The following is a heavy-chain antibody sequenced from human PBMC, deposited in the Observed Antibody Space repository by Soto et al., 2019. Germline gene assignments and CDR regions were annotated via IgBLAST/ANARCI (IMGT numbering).Heavy chain of an antibody. Sequence: EVQLLESGGGLVQPGGSLRLSCAASGFTFSSSGMSWVRQAPGRGLEWISGLSESGETTYYADSVKGRFTISRDTSKSTLYLQMNSLRVEDTAVYNCAKDSGFDSTDWGQGTLVTVSS. V-gene: IGHV3-23*01. CDR1: GFTFSSSG. D-gene: IGHD2-2*01. J-gene: IGHJ4*02. CDR2: LSESGETT. CDR3: AKDSGFDSTD.